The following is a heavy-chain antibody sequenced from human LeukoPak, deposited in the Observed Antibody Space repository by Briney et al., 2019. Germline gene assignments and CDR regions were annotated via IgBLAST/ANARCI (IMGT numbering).Heavy chain of an antibody. CDR2: ISDDGRHK. Sequence: GGSLRLSCAASGFTFNNYGIHYVRQAPGKGLEWVAVISDDGRHKNYADSVKGRFTIFRDNSNNTLYLQMNSLRVEDTGVYYCAKDRETTASGTFDYWGQGTLVTVSS. CDR1: GFTFNNYG. CDR3: AKDRETTASGTFDY. V-gene: IGHV3-30*18. D-gene: IGHD6-13*01. J-gene: IGHJ4*02.